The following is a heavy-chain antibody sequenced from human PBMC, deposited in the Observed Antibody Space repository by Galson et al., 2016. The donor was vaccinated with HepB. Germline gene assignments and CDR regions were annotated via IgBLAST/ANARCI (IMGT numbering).Heavy chain of an antibody. Sequence: QSGAEVKKPGESLRISCIGSGYSFTNYWISWVRQMPGKGLEWMGRIDPSDSCTDYSPSFQGHVTISPDRSISTAYLQWSSLKASDTAMYYCARHSYSGYDGALDYWGQGTLVTVSS. J-gene: IGHJ4*02. V-gene: IGHV5-10-1*01. D-gene: IGHD5-12*01. CDR2: IDPSDSCT. CDR1: GYSFTNYW. CDR3: ARHSYSGYDGALDY.